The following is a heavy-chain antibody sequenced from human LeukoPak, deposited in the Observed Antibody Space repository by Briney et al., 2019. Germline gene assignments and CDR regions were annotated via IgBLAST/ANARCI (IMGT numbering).Heavy chain of an antibody. V-gene: IGHV3-23*01. Sequence: GGSLRLSCAASGFTFSSYAMSWVRQAPGKGLEWVSAISGSGGSTYYADSVKGRFTISRDNSKNTLYLQMNSLRAEDTAVYYCAKVDDFWSGWCYFDYWGQGTLVTVSS. CDR1: GFTFSSYA. D-gene: IGHD3-3*01. CDR2: ISGSGGST. J-gene: IGHJ4*02. CDR3: AKVDDFWSGWCYFDY.